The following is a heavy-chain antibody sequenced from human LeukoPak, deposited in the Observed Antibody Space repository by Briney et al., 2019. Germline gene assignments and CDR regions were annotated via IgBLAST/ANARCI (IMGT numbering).Heavy chain of an antibody. J-gene: IGHJ5*02. V-gene: IGHV4-4*07. CDR3: ARAPTGTGGWNWFDP. CDR1: GGSISSYY. D-gene: IGHD1-1*01. CDR2: IYTSGTT. Sequence: KPSETLSLTCTVSGGSISSYYWSWIRQPAGKGLELIGRIYTSGTTNCNPSLKSRVTMSVDTSKNQFSLKLSSVTAADTAVYYCARAPTGTGGWNWFDPWGQGTLVTVSS.